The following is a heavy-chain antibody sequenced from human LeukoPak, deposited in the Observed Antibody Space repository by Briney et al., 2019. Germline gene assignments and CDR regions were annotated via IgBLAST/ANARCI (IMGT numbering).Heavy chain of an antibody. V-gene: IGHV3-23*01. D-gene: IGHD3-10*01. CDR1: GSTFSTYA. J-gene: IGHJ4*02. Sequence: PGGSLRLSCAASGSTFSTYAVTWVRQAPGKGLEWVSLISGTGGSTYYADSVKGRFTISRDNSKNTLYLQMNSLRAEDTAVYYCAKVGRSKLLWFGEYDYWGQGTLVTVSS. CDR3: AKVGRSKLLWFGEYDY. CDR2: ISGTGGST.